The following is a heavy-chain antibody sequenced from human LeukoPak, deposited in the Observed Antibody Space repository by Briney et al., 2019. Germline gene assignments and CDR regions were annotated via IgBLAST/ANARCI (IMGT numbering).Heavy chain of an antibody. V-gene: IGHV3-7*01. Sequence: GGSLRLSCAGSGFIFSSNWMSWVRQAPGKGLEWVANIKQDGSEKYYVDSVKCRFTLSRDNAKNSVFLQMNSLRAEDSAVYYCAIIGDHTNAFDIWGQGTMVTVSS. CDR2: IKQDGSEK. J-gene: IGHJ3*02. CDR3: AIIGDHTNAFDI. CDR1: GFIFSSNW. D-gene: IGHD7-27*01.